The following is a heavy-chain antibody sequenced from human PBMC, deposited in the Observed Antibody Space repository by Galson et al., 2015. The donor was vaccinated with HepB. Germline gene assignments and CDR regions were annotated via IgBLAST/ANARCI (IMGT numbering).Heavy chain of an antibody. J-gene: IGHJ4*02. D-gene: IGHD3-3*01. CDR1: GFTFSSYS. V-gene: IGHV3-21*01. CDR2: ISSSSSYI. CDR3: ARGSSDFWSGALDY. Sequence: SLRLSCAASGFTFSSYSMNWVRQAPGKGLEWVSSISSSSSYIYYADSVKGRFTISRDNAKNSLYLQMNSLRAEDTAVYYCARGSSDFWSGALDYWGQGTLVTVSS.